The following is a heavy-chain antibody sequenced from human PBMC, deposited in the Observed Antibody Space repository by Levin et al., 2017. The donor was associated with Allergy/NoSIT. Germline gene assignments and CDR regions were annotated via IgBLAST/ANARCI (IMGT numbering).Heavy chain of an antibody. Sequence: PGESLKISCKGSGYSFTSYWIGWVRQMPGKGLEWMGIIYPGDSDTRYSPSFQGQVTISADKSISTAYLQWSSLKASDTAMYYCARLQKYYDVWSGSHGGYFDYWGQGTLVTVSS. CDR3: ARLQKYYDVWSGSHGGYFDY. CDR1: GYSFTSYW. J-gene: IGHJ4*02. CDR2: IYPGDSDT. D-gene: IGHD3-3*01. V-gene: IGHV5-51*01.